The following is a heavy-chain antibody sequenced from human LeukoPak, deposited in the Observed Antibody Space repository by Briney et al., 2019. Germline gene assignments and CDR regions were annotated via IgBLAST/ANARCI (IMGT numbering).Heavy chain of an antibody. D-gene: IGHD3-9*01. J-gene: IGHJ3*02. CDR2: INPYNGNT. CDR3: ARVPRDILTGYSPNNAFDI. V-gene: IGHV1-18*04. CDR1: GYTFISHG. Sequence: ASVKVSCKASGYTFISHGITWVRQAPGQGLEWMGWINPYNGNTDYAQNLQGRVTMTADTSTSTGYMEVRSLRSEDTAVYYCARVPRDILTGYSPNNAFDIWGQGTMVTVSS.